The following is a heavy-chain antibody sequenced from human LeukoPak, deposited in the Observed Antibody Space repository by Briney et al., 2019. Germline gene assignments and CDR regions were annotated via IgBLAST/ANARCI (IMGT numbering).Heavy chain of an antibody. V-gene: IGHV4-4*02. D-gene: IGHD6-13*01. CDR2: IYHSGTS. J-gene: IGHJ4*02. CDR1: GGSISGNNW. Sequence: SETLSLTCAVSGGSISGNNWWNWVRQPPGKGLEWIGEIYHSGTSNYSPSLKSRVTISLDKYKNQFSLRLNSVTAADTAVYYCVRDMGSSTSKDWGQGTLVTVSS. CDR3: VRDMGSSTSKD.